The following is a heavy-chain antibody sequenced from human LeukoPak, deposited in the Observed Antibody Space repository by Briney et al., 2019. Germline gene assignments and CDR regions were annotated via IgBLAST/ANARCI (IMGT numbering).Heavy chain of an antibody. CDR1: GFTFSSYA. D-gene: IGHD3-9*01. CDR3: AIDILTGTPGDWFDP. CDR2: ISGSGGST. Sequence: LTGGSLRLSCAASGFTFSSYAMSWVRQAPGKGLEWVSAISGSGGSTYYADSVKGRFTISRDNSKNTLYLQMNSLRAEDTAVYYCAIDILTGTPGDWFDPWGQGTLVTVSS. V-gene: IGHV3-23*01. J-gene: IGHJ5*02.